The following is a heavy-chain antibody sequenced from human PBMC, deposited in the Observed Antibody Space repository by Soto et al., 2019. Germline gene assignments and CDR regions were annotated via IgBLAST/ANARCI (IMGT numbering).Heavy chain of an antibody. Sequence: GGSLRLSCAASGFTFSSYAMSWVRQAPGKGLEWVSAISGSGGSTYYADSVKGRFTISRDNSKNTLYLQMNSLRAEDTAVYYCAKGLMGYCSGGSCYYFDYWGQGTLVTVPS. CDR1: GFTFSSYA. D-gene: IGHD2-15*01. CDR2: ISGSGGST. J-gene: IGHJ4*02. CDR3: AKGLMGYCSGGSCYYFDY. V-gene: IGHV3-23*01.